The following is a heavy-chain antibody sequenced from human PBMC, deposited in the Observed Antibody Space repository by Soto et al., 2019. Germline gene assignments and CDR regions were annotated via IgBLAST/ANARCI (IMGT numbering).Heavy chain of an antibody. D-gene: IGHD6-19*01. J-gene: IGHJ4*02. CDR2: IHYSGST. CDR1: GGSISSYY. V-gene: IGHV4-59*08. CDR3: ARHVQWLVTFDY. Sequence: QVQLQESGPGLVKPSETLSLTCTVSGGSISSYYWSWIRQPPGKGLVWIGYIHYSGSTNYNPSLKSRVTISVHTAKNPFSLKLSSVPGADTAVYYCARHVQWLVTFDYWGQGTLVTVSS.